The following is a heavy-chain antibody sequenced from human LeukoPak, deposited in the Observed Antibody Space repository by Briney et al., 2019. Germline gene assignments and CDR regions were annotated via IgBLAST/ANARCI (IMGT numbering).Heavy chain of an antibody. CDR3: ARQTGSGLFILP. CDR2: MYYSGST. V-gene: IGHV4-39*01. Sequence: SETLSLTCSVSGGSISSSSYYWGWIRQPPGKGLEWIGSMYYSGSTYYNPSLKSRVTISVDTSKNQFSLKLSSVTAADTAVYYCARQTGSGLFILPGGQGTLVTVSS. D-gene: IGHD3/OR15-3a*01. J-gene: IGHJ4*02. CDR1: GGSISSSSYY.